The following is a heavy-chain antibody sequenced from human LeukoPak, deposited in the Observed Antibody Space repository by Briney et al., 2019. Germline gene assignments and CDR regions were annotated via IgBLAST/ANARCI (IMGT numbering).Heavy chain of an antibody. CDR1: GFTFSSYS. Sequence: GGSLRLSCAASGFTFSSYSMNWLRQAPGKGLEWIAFIRGRSDTTYYADSVQGRFTISRDNAEDSVYLQMNSLRVEDTAVYYCARTYDFGIGPPGDAFDNWGQGTLVTVFS. CDR3: ARTYDFGIGPPGDAFDN. V-gene: IGHV3-48*01. J-gene: IGHJ3*02. CDR2: IRGRSDTT. D-gene: IGHD3-3*01.